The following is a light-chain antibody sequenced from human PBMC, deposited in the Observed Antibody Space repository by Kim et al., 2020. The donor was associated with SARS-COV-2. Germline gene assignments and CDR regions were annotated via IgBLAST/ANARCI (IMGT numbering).Light chain of an antibody. CDR3: QQRSNWPLT. V-gene: IGKV3-11*01. J-gene: IGKJ4*01. CDR1: QSVSSS. CDR2: DAS. Sequence: WFPGERATLSCRASQSVSSSLAWYQQKPGQAPRLLIYDASNRATGIPARFSGSGSGTDFTLTISSLEPEDFAVYYCQQRSNWPLTFGGGTKVDIK.